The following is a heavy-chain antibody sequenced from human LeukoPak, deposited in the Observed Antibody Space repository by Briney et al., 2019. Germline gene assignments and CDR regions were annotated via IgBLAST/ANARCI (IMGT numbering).Heavy chain of an antibody. Sequence: GESLKISCKASGYNFTNYWIGWVRQMPGKGLEWMGIIYPGDSDTRYSPSFQGQVTIPADKSISTAYLQWSSLKASDTAMYYCARPVAETGLDYWGQGTLVTVSS. CDR1: GYNFTNYW. J-gene: IGHJ4*02. D-gene: IGHD1-14*01. CDR3: ARPVAETGLDY. V-gene: IGHV5-51*01. CDR2: IYPGDSDT.